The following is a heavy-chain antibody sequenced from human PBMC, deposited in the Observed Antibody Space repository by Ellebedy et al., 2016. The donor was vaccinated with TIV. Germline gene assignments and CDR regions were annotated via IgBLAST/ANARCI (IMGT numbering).Heavy chain of an antibody. D-gene: IGHD6-19*01. V-gene: IGHV3-30*18. CDR2: IAHDGSIK. CDR3: AKEISAKSSNGWPLDY. Sequence: GESLKISCAASEFTFSNYGMHWVRQAPGEGLEWVAVIAHDGSIKYYADSVKGRFTVSRDNSRNTLYVQMDSLRVEDTSVYYCAKEISAKSSNGWPLDYWGQGTLVTVSS. CDR1: EFTFSNYG. J-gene: IGHJ4*02.